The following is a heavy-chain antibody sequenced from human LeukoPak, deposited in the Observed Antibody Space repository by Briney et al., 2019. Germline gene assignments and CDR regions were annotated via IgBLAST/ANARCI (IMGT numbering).Heavy chain of an antibody. J-gene: IGHJ4*02. CDR2: IRWNSGSI. CDR3: AKDSCSSTSCHTSR. V-gene: IGHV3-9*01. D-gene: IGHD2-2*02. Sequence: GGSLRLSCAASGFTFDDYAMHWVRQAPGKGLEWVSGIRWNSGSIGYADSVKGRFTISRDNAKNSLYLQMNSLRAEDTALYYCAKDSCSSTSCHTSRWGQGTLVTISS. CDR1: GFTFDDYA.